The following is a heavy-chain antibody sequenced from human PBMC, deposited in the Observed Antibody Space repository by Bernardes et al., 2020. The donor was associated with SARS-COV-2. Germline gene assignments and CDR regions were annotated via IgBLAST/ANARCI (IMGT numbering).Heavy chain of an antibody. J-gene: IGHJ2*01. V-gene: IGHV4-59*01. D-gene: IGHD3-10*01. CDR1: GDSISSYY. Sequence: SETLSLTRTVSGDSISSYYYAWIRQPQGKGMERICYSCDSGSTNYNPNLKSQVTITMDRSQNQFYLNLRSMTPTDTAVYYCACDMSHLVRPGFDLWGRGTLVTVSS. CDR2: SCDSGST. CDR3: ACDMSHLVRPGFDL.